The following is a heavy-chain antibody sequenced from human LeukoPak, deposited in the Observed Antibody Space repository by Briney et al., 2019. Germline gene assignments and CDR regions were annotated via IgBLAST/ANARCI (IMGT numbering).Heavy chain of an antibody. D-gene: IGHD5-12*01. CDR2: IYTSGST. CDR1: GGSIISTTYF. J-gene: IGHJ5*02. CDR3: ARQGYSGYDYVSWFDT. Sequence: PSETLSLTCTVSGGSIISTTYFWNWIRQPPGKGLEWIGYIYTSGSTNYNPSLKSRVTISVDTSKNQFSLKLSSVTAADTAVYYCARQGYSGYDYVSWFDTWGQGTLVTVSS. V-gene: IGHV4-4*09.